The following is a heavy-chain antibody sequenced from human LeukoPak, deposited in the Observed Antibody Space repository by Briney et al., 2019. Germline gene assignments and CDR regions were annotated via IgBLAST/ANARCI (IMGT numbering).Heavy chain of an antibody. V-gene: IGHV1-2*02. Sequence: GASVKVSCKASGHTFTGYYMHWVRQAPGQGLEWMGWINPDSGGSNYGQKFQGRVTMTRDTSISTAYMELSRLRSDDTAVYYCTRGGATNYGLYYFDWWGQGTLVTVSS. J-gene: IGHJ4*02. D-gene: IGHD3-10*01. CDR2: INPDSGGS. CDR1: GHTFTGYY. CDR3: TRGGATNYGLYYFDW.